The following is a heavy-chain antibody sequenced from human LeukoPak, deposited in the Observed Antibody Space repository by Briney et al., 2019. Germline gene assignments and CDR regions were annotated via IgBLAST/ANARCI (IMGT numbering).Heavy chain of an antibody. CDR3: AREDMVWSGYLDV. CDR2: ITSSSAHM. V-gene: IGHV3-21*01. J-gene: IGHJ6*04. Sequence: GGSLGLSCAASGFTLSSYTMSWVRQAPGKGLEWVSCITSSSAHMYYADSVKGRFSISRDNAKNSLYLQMNSLRAEDTAVYYCAREDMVWSGYLDVWGKGTTVTVSS. CDR1: GFTLSSYT. D-gene: IGHD3-3*01.